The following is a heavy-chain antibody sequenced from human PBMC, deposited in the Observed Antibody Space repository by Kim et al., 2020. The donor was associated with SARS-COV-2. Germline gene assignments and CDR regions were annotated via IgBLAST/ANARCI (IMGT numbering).Heavy chain of an antibody. CDR3: ARENGSSWGYYYYYGMDV. V-gene: IGHV4-59*01. J-gene: IGHJ6*02. D-gene: IGHD6-13*01. Sequence: KSRVTISVDTSKNQFSLKLSSVTAADTAVYYCARENGSSWGYYYYYGMDVWGQGTTVTVSS.